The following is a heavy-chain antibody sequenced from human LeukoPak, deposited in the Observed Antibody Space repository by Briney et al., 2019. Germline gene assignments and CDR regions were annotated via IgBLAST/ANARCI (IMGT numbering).Heavy chain of an antibody. V-gene: IGHV4-59*01. J-gene: IGHJ6*03. CDR2: IYYSGST. CDR3: ARVGPYYYYMDV. CDR1: GGSISSYY. Sequence: SETLSLTCTVSGGSISSYYWSWIRQPPRKGLEWIGYIYYSGSTNYNPSLKSRVTISVDTSKNQFSLKLSSVTAADTAVYYCARVGPYYYYMDVWGKGTTVTVSS. D-gene: IGHD3-10*01.